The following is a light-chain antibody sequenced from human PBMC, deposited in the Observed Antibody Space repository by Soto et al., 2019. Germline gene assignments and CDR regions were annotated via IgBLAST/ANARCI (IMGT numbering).Light chain of an antibody. J-gene: IGKJ5*01. CDR3: QQYNNWPFIT. V-gene: IGKV3-15*01. CDR1: QSVSGN. CDR2: GAS. Sequence: EIVMTQSPATLSVSPGESATLSCRASQSVSGNLAWYQQKPGQSPRLLIYGASSRATGIPVRFSGSGSGTEFTLSISSLQSEDFAVYYCQQYNNWPFITFGQGTRLEIK.